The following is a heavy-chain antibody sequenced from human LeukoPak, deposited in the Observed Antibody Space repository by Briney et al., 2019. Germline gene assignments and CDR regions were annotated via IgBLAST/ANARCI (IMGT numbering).Heavy chain of an antibody. CDR3: ARFGYVAAVDV. V-gene: IGHV3-7*01. D-gene: IGHD2-15*01. CDR2: INPAGSET. CDR1: GFSFSAYC. J-gene: IGHJ4*02. Sequence: GGSLRLSCAASGFSFSAYCMTWVRQARGTGLEWVANINPAGSETYYVDPVKGRFSISRDNAKNLVYLQMNSLRAEDTAVYHCARFGYVAAVDVWGQGTPVTVSS.